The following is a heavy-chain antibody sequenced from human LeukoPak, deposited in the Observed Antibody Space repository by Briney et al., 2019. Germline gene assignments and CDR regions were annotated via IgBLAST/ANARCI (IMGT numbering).Heavy chain of an antibody. D-gene: IGHD5-18*01. CDR3: ARDLMQLWFSGYYYGMDV. Sequence: GGSLRLSCAASGFTFSSYGMHWVRQAPGKGLEWVAVIWYDGSNKYYADSVKGRFTISRDNSKNTLYLQMNSLRAEDTAVYYCARDLMQLWFSGYYYGMDVWGQGTTVTVSS. J-gene: IGHJ6*02. V-gene: IGHV3-33*01. CDR1: GFTFSSYG. CDR2: IWYDGSNK.